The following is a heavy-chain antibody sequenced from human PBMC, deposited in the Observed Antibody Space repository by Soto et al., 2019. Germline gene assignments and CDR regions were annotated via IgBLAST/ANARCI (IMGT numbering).Heavy chain of an antibody. J-gene: IGHJ4*02. CDR2: IYYSGST. V-gene: IGHV4-31*03. CDR3: ARRYGGNLDY. D-gene: IGHD2-15*01. CDR1: GGSISSGGYY. Sequence: QVQLQESGPGLVKPSQTLSLTCTVSGGSISSGGYYWSWIRQHPGKGLEWIGYIYYSGSTYYNPSAKSRVTSSVDTSKNQFSVKLSSVTAAGTAVYYCARRYGGNLDYWGQATLVTVSS.